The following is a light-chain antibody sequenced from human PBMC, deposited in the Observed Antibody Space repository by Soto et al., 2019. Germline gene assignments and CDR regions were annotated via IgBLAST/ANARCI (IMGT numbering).Light chain of an antibody. Sequence: QSALTQPASVSGSPGQSITISCTGTSSDVGGYDSVSWYQQHPGKAPKLIIYEVSNRPSRVSSRFSGSKSGNTASLTISGLQAEDEADYYCSSYTSSSTVGVFGGGTKLTVL. V-gene: IGLV2-14*01. CDR1: SSDVGGYDS. J-gene: IGLJ2*01. CDR3: SSYTSSSTVGV. CDR2: EVS.